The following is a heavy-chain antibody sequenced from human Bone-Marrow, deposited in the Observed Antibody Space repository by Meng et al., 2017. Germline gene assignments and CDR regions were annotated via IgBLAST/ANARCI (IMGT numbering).Heavy chain of an antibody. J-gene: IGHJ3*02. D-gene: IGHD3-10*01. CDR2: ISSSGSTI. Sequence: GESLKISCAASGFTFSDYYMSWIRQAPGKGLEWVSYISSSGSTIYYADSVKGRFTISRDNAKNSLYLQMNSLRAEDTAVYYCARATPEITTVYAMPDAFDIWGQGTMVTVSS. CDR1: GFTFSDYY. V-gene: IGHV3-11*01. CDR3: ARATPEITTVYAMPDAFDI.